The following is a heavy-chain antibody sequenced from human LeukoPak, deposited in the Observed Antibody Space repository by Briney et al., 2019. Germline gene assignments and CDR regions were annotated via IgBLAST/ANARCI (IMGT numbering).Heavy chain of an antibody. D-gene: IGHD6-19*01. CDR1: GFPVSSFY. J-gene: IGHJ4*02. Sequence: GGSLRLSCAASGFPVSSFYMTWVLQAPGKGLEWGSVIYNGGATYYADSVKGRFIISTDNSKNTLYLQMNSLRAEDTAVYYCARYLFPSSGWDYFDYWGQGTLVTVSS. CDR2: IYNGGAT. CDR3: ARYLFPSSGWDYFDY. V-gene: IGHV3-66*01.